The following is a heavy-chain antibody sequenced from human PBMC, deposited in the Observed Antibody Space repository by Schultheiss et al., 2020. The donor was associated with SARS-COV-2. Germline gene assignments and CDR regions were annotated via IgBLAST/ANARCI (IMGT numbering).Heavy chain of an antibody. CDR1: GGSISSGDYY. J-gene: IGHJ6*02. V-gene: IGHV4-61*02. CDR2: IYTSGST. D-gene: IGHD3-10*01. CDR3: ARRGITSLRDYYYGMDV. Sequence: SETLSLTCTVSGGSISSGDYYWSWIRQPAGKGLEWIGRIYTSGSTNYNPSLKSRVTISVDTSKNQFSLKLSSVTAADTAVYYCARRGITSLRDYYYGMDVWGQGTTVTVSS.